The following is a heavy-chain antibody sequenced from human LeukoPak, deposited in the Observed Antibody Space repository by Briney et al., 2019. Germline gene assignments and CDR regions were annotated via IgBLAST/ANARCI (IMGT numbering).Heavy chain of an antibody. CDR3: ARPRFGGNSGNYFDY. Sequence: ASVKVSCKASGYTFITYYMHWVRQAPGQGLEWMGIINPSGDSTSYAQKFQGRVTMTRDTSTSTVYMELSSLRSEDTAVYYCARPRFGGNSGNYFDYWGQGTLVTVSS. V-gene: IGHV1-46*01. D-gene: IGHD4-23*01. CDR2: INPSGDST. CDR1: GYTFITYY. J-gene: IGHJ4*02.